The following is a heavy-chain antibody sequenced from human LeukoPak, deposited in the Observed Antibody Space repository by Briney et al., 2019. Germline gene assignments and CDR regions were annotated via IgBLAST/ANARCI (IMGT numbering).Heavy chain of an antibody. CDR1: GGSVSSGSYY. CDR3: AREIKWLRLGYYYYGMDV. CDR2: IYYSGST. Sequence: PSETLSLTCTVSGGSVSSGSYYWSWIRQPPGKGLEWIGYIYYSGSTNYNPSLKSRVTISVDTSKNQFSLKLSSVTAADTAVYCCAREIKWLRLGYYYYGMDVWGQGTTVTVSS. J-gene: IGHJ6*02. D-gene: IGHD5-12*01. V-gene: IGHV4-61*01.